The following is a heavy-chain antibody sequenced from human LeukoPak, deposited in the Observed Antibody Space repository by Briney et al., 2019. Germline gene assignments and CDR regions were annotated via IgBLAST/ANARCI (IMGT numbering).Heavy chain of an antibody. D-gene: IGHD1/OR15-1a*01. CDR2: IYHSGST. Sequence: SETLSLTCAVSGGSISSSNWWSWVRQPPGKGLEWIGEIYHSGSTNYNPSLKSRVAISVDTSKNQFSLKLSSVTAADTAVYYCARLSTGRTGRIPSRRDYWGQGTLVTVSS. J-gene: IGHJ4*02. V-gene: IGHV4-4*02. CDR1: GGSISSSNW. CDR3: ARLSTGRTGRIPSRRDY.